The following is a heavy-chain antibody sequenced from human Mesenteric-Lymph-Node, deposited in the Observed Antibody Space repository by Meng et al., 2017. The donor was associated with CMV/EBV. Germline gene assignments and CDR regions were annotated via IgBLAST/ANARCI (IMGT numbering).Heavy chain of an antibody. D-gene: IGHD3-16*01. CDR2: ISSSATTI. J-gene: IGHJ6*02. Sequence: DPGKGLEWVSNISSSATTIYYADSVKGRFTISRDNAKKSLYLQMNSLRTEDTAVYYCAKDLGGRLMITDSVMDVWGQGTTVTVSS. V-gene: IGHV3-11*04. CDR3: AKDLGGRLMITDSVMDV.